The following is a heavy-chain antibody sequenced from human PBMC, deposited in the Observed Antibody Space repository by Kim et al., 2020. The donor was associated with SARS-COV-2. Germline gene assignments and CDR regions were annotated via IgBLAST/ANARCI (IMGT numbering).Heavy chain of an antibody. CDR2: IKPDGGNT. J-gene: IGHJ3*02. V-gene: IGHV3-7*01. CDR3: ARDPYDNGGYGAFDI. Sequence: GGSLRLSCAASGCLFSSNSMTWVRQAPGKGLEWVANIKPDGGNTYYVDSVKGRITISRDNTKNLLYLQMSGLRAEDTAVYYCARDPYDNGGYGAFDIWGLGTTVIVYS. CDR1: GCLFSSNS. D-gene: IGHD3-22*01.